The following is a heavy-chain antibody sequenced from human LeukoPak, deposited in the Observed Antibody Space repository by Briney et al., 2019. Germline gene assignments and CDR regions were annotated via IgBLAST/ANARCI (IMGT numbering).Heavy chain of an antibody. J-gene: IGHJ6*02. D-gene: IGHD4-11*01. CDR1: GFTVSSNY. V-gene: IGHV3-66*01. Sequence: GGSLRLSCAASGFTVSSNYMSWVRQAPGKGLEWVPVIYSGGSTYYADSVKGRFTISRDNSKNTLYLQMNSLRAEDTAVYYCARDSPLQSPGGVDYYYGMDVWGQGTTVAVSS. CDR2: IYSGGST. CDR3: ARDSPLQSPGGVDYYYGMDV.